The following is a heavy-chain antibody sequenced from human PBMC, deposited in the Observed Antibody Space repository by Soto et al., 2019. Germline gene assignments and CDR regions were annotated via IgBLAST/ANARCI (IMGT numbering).Heavy chain of an antibody. CDR2: ISYGWST. Sequence: QVQLQESGPGLVKPSQTLSLTCTVSGGSINSGGYCWSWIRQHPGKGLDWIGCISYGWSTSYNPSLKSRVTISVDPSKNQFSLKLTSVTAADTAVCSRGILVWGQGALITVSS. CDR1: GGSINSGGYC. V-gene: IGHV4-31*03. J-gene: IGHJ4*02. CDR3: GILV. D-gene: IGHD3-16*01.